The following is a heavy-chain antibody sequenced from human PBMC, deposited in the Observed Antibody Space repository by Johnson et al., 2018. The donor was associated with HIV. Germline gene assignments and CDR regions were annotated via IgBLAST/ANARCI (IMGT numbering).Heavy chain of an antibody. Sequence: MQLVESGGGVVQPGGPLRLSCAASGFNFSTYYMTWVRQASGKGLELVSLLYSSGKTYYADSVKGRFTISRDYSKNRLYLQMNTLRAEDTAVYYCAREAYAAGAFDIWGQGTMVTVSS. J-gene: IGHJ3*02. D-gene: IGHD3-16*01. CDR2: LYSSGKT. CDR1: GFNFSTYY. V-gene: IGHV3-66*01. CDR3: AREAYAAGAFDI.